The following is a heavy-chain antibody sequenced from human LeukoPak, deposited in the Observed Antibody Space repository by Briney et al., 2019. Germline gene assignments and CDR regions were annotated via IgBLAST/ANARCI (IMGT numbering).Heavy chain of an antibody. CDR3: AIMHPYYDGNGYWVQ. V-gene: IGHV3-23*01. CDR1: GFTFSSYA. Sequence: GGSLRLSCAASGFTFSSYAMSWVRQAPGKGLEWVSGINTSGGSTAYADSVKGRFTISRDNPRNTLYMQMNSLRAEDTALYYCAIMHPYYDGNGYWVQWGQGTLVTVSP. D-gene: IGHD3-22*01. CDR2: INTSGGST. J-gene: IGHJ4*02.